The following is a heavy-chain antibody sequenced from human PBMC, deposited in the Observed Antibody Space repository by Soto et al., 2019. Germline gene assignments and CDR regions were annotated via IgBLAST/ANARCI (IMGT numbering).Heavy chain of an antibody. D-gene: IGHD3-22*01. J-gene: IGHJ4*02. Sequence: GGSLRLSCAASGFTFSSYVMHWVRQAPGKGLEWVAVISYDGSNKYYADSVKGRFTISRDNSKNTLYLQMNSLRAEDTAVYYCAKGVRYYYDSSGPGFDYWGQGTLVTVSS. CDR2: ISYDGSNK. V-gene: IGHV3-30*18. CDR1: GFTFSSYV. CDR3: AKGVRYYYDSSGPGFDY.